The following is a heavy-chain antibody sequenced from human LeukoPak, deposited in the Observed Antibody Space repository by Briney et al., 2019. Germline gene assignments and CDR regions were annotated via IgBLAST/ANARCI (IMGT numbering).Heavy chain of an antibody. CDR2: INPNTGGT. D-gene: IGHD2-2*01. J-gene: IGHJ6*02. CDR3: ARVGGYCTTASCSYGMAV. V-gene: IGHV1-2*02. CDR1: GYSFTVYY. Sequence: ASVKVSYKASGYSFTVYYMHWVRQAPGQGLEWMGWINPNTGGTNYAQKFQGRVTMTRDTSISTAYMELSRLRCDDTAVYYCARVGGYCTTASCSYGMAVWGQGTKVTVSS.